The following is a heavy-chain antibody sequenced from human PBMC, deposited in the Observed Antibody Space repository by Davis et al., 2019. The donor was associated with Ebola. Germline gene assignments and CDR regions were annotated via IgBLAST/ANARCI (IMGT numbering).Heavy chain of an antibody. CDR2: IRNKANSYAT. Sequence: PGGSLRLSCAASGFTFSGSAMHWVRQASGKGLEWVGRIRNKANSYATAYAASVKGRFTISRDDSKNTAYLQMNSLKTEDTAVYYCTNRPLGWYSSGWSQHWGQGTLVTVSS. V-gene: IGHV3-73*01. D-gene: IGHD6-19*01. J-gene: IGHJ1*01. CDR3: TNRPLGWYSSGWSQH. CDR1: GFTFSGSA.